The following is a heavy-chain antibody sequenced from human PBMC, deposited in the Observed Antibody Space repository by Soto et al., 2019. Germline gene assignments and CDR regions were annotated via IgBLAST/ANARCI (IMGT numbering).Heavy chain of an antibody. CDR3: ARTPNVVVPAARNYYMDV. D-gene: IGHD2-2*01. J-gene: IGHJ6*03. V-gene: IGHV2-70*11. CDR2: IDWDDDK. Sequence: SGPTLVKPTQTLTLTCTFSGFSLSTSGMCVSWIRQPPGKALEWLARIDWDDDKYYSTSLKTRLTISKDTSKNQVVLTMTNMDPVDTATYYCARTPNVVVPAARNYYMDVWGKGTTVTVSS. CDR1: GFSLSTSGMC.